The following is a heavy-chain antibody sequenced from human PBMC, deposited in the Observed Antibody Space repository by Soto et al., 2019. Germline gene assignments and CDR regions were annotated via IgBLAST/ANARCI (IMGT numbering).Heavy chain of an antibody. D-gene: IGHD3-16*01. Sequence: QLQLVESGGGVVQPGTSLRLSCAASGFRFKSFVMHWVRQAPGKGLEWVAFTSYDGSNKDYGDSVKGRFTVSRDNSQNTLLPQMDFLRPEDTALYYCARWGTTGGFDLWGQGTLVSVSS. V-gene: IGHV3-30*19. CDR2: TSYDGSNK. CDR3: ARWGTTGGFDL. J-gene: IGHJ4*02. CDR1: GFRFKSFV.